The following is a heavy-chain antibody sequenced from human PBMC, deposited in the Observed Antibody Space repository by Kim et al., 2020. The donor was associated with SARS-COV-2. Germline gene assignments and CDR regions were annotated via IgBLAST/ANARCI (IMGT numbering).Heavy chain of an antibody. CDR3: ARRHYYDSSGWFDP. CDR2: IYYSGST. CDR1: GGPISSSSYY. J-gene: IGHJ5*02. D-gene: IGHD3-22*01. Sequence: SETLSLTCTVSGGPISSSSYYWGWIRQPPGKGLEWIGSIYYSGSTYYNPSLKSRVTISVDTSKNQFSLKLSSVTAADTAVYYCARRHYYDSSGWFDPWGQGTLVTVSS. V-gene: IGHV4-39*01.